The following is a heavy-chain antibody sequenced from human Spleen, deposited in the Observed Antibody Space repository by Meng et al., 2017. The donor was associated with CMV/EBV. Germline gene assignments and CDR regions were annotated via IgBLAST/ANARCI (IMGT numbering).Heavy chain of an antibody. V-gene: IGHV4-34*01. CDR2: INYIGST. CDR1: GGSFGGYY. CDR3: AGGPEVSSRIDY. D-gene: IGHD6-13*01. J-gene: IGHJ4*02. Sequence: GSLRLSCAVYGGSFGGYYWSWIRQPPGKGLEWMGEINYIGSTRYNPSLKSRVTMSIDTSTNQFSLRLTSLTAADTAVYFCAGGPEVSSRIDYWGQGKLVTVSS.